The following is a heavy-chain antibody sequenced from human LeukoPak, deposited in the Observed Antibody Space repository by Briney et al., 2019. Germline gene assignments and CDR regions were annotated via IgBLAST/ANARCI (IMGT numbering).Heavy chain of an antibody. D-gene: IGHD2-15*01. CDR3: ARDQYCSGGSCYNHDY. CDR2: IKQDGSEK. J-gene: IGHJ4*02. V-gene: IGHV3-7*01. CDR1: GFTFSSYW. Sequence: GGSLRLSCAASGFTFSSYWMSWVRQAPGKGLEWVANIKQDGSEKYYVDSVKGRFTISRDNAKNSLYLQMNSLRAEDTAVYYCARDQYCSGGSCYNHDYWGQGTLVTVSS.